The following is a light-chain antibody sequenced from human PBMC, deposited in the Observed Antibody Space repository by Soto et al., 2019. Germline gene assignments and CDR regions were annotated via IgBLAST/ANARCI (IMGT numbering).Light chain of an antibody. V-gene: IGKV1-9*01. CDR2: TAS. CDR3: QQYHNWVT. Sequence: DIQLTQSPSFLSASVGDRVTVTCRASQGINSYLAWYQQKPGKAPKLLIYTASTLQSGVPSRFSGSGSGTEFTLTISSLQPDDFAVYYCQQYHNWVTFGGGTKVDIK. J-gene: IGKJ4*01. CDR1: QGINSY.